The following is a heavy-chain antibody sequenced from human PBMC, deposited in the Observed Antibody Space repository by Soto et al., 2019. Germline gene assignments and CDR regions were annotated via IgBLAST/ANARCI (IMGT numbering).Heavy chain of an antibody. V-gene: IGHV2-5*02. CDR1: GFSLSTSGVG. Sequence: QITLKESGPPLVKPTQTLTLTCTFSGFSLSTSGVGVGWIRQPPGKALEWLALIYWDDDKRYSPSLKSRLTITKDTSKNQVVLTMTNMDPVDTATYYCAHSMYYYDSSGYHNWFDPWGQGTLVTVSS. CDR2: IYWDDDK. CDR3: AHSMYYYDSSGYHNWFDP. J-gene: IGHJ5*02. D-gene: IGHD3-22*01.